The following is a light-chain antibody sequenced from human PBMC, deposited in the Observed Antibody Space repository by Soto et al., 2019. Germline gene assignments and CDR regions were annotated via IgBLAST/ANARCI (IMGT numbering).Light chain of an antibody. Sequence: SALTQPRSVSGSPGQSVTISCTGTSSDVGGYNYVSWYQQHPGKAPKLMIYDVSKRPSGVPDRFPGSKSGNTASLTISGLQAEDEADYYCCSHAGSYTFVFGTGTKVTVL. CDR3: CSHAGSYTFV. V-gene: IGLV2-11*01. J-gene: IGLJ1*01. CDR2: DVS. CDR1: SSDVGGYNY.